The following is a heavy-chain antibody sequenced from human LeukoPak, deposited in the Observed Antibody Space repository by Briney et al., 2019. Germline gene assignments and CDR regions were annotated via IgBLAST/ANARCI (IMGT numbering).Heavy chain of an antibody. D-gene: IGHD3-16*01. CDR3: AKDEATSGGGLAS. J-gene: IGHJ5*01. CDR2: MYTGGTT. CDR1: GFTVSGTH. V-gene: IGHV3-53*01. Sequence: GGPLRLSCAASGFTVSGTHMSWVRQAPGKGLEWVSSMYTGGTTYYAVSVTGRFTVSRDTSRNTLFLHMNSLRADDTAIYYCAKDEATSGGGLASWGQGTLVIVSS.